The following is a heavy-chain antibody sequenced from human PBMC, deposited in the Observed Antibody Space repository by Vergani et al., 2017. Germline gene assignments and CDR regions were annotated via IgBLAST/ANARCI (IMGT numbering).Heavy chain of an antibody. D-gene: IGHD4-17*01. CDR1: GFTFSSYA. CDR3: AKDGDDYGDFGRRLDY. V-gene: IGHV3-23*01. Sequence: EVQLLESEGGLVQPGGSLRLSCAASGFTFSSYAMNWVRQAPGKGLEWVSVITGSGGSTYYADSVKGRFTISRDNSRNTLYLQMYSLRAEDTAIYYCAKDGDDYGDFGRRLDYWGQGTLVTVSS. CDR2: ITGSGGST. J-gene: IGHJ4*02.